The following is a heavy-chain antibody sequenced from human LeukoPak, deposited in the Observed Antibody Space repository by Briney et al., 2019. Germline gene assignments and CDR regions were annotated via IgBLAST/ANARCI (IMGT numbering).Heavy chain of an antibody. V-gene: IGHV3-9*01. Sequence: PGGSLRLSCAASGFTFDDYAMHWVRQAPGKGPEWVSGISWNSGSIGYADSVKGRFTISRDNAKNSLYLQMNSLRAEDTALYYCAKDMGAYYYDSSALDYWGQGTLVTVSS. J-gene: IGHJ4*02. CDR1: GFTFDDYA. CDR2: ISWNSGSI. CDR3: AKDMGAYYYDSSALDY. D-gene: IGHD3-22*01.